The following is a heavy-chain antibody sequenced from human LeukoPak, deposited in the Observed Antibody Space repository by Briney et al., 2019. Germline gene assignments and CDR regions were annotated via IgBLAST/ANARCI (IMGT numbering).Heavy chain of an antibody. J-gene: IGHJ4*02. CDR2: ISTSGNTI. D-gene: IGHD2-2*02. CDR1: GFTFSDYY. CDR3: ARVGGCSSTSCHRRDY. Sequence: GGSLRLSCAASGFTFSDYYMSWIRQAPGKGLEWVSYISTSGNTIYYAVSVKGRFTISRDNSKNTLYLQMNSLRAEDTAVYYCARVGGCSSTSCHRRDYWGQGTLVTVSS. V-gene: IGHV3-11*04.